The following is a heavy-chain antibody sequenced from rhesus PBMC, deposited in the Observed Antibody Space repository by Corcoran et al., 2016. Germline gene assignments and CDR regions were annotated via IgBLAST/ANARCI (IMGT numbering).Heavy chain of an antibody. Sequence: QVQLQESGPGLVKPSETLSLTCAVSGGSLSSGYYSWSWIRQPPGKGLEWIGNSTFSGGTTYNPSRKSRVTISRDTSKNQSSLKLSSVTAADTAVYDCARADDSNGHSRFDVWGAGVLVTVSS. D-gene: IGHD1-14*01. CDR1: GGSLSSGYYS. J-gene: IGHJ5-1*01. CDR2: STFSGGT. V-gene: IGHV4-122*02. CDR3: ARADDSNGHSRFDV.